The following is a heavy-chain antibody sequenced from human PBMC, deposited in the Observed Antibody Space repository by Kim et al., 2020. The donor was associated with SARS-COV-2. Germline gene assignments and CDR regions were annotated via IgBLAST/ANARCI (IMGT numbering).Heavy chain of an antibody. CDR2: INWNGGST. Sequence: GGSLRLSCAASGFTFDDYGMSWVRQAPGKGLEWVSGINWNGGSTGYADSVKGRFTISRDNAKNSLYLQMNSLRAEDTALYYCARESNSVNRPMIVVVITVPSPRDAFDIWGQGTMVTVSS. V-gene: IGHV3-20*04. CDR3: ARESNSVNRPMIVVVITVPSPRDAFDI. J-gene: IGHJ3*02. D-gene: IGHD3-22*01. CDR1: GFTFDDYG.